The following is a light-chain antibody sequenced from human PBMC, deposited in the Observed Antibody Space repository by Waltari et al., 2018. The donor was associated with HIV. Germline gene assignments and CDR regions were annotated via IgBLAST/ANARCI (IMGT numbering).Light chain of an antibody. Sequence: MTQSPATLSMSPGERATLSCRASQNIINNLAWYQQKPGQAPRLLIYAASTRATGIPARFSGSGYGTDFTLTISSLQSEDIAGYYCQQYNTWPLTFGGGTKVEIK. V-gene: IGKV3-15*01. J-gene: IGKJ4*01. CDR3: QQYNTWPLT. CDR1: QNIINN. CDR2: AAS.